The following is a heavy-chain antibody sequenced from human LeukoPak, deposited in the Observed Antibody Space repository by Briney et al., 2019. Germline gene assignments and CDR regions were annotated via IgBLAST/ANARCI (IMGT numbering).Heavy chain of an antibody. D-gene: IGHD3-9*01. CDR2: IYYSGST. CDR3: ASQYYDILTGYPYYFDY. Sequence: SETLSLTCTVSGGSISNTSYYWGWIRQPPGKGLEWIGAIYYSGSTRFNPSLKSRVTMSVDTSENQFSLKLSSVTAADTAVYYCASQYYDILTGYPYYFDYWGQGTLVTVSS. V-gene: IGHV4-39*01. CDR1: GGSISNTSYY. J-gene: IGHJ4*02.